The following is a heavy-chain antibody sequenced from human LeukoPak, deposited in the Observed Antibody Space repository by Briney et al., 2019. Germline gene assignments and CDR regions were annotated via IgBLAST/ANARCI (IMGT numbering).Heavy chain of an antibody. D-gene: IGHD1-26*01. CDR3: ARPLFGLIVGATVPYYFDY. V-gene: IGHV1-69*13. J-gene: IGHJ4*02. Sequence: SVKVSCKASGGTFSSYAISWVRQAPGQGLEWMGGIIPIFGTANYAQKFQGRVTITADESTITAYMELSSLRSEDKAVYYCARPLFGLIVGATVPYYFDYWGQGTLVTVSS. CDR2: IIPIFGTA. CDR1: GGTFSSYA.